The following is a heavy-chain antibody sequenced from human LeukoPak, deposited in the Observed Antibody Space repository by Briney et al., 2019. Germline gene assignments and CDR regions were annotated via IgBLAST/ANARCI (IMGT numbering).Heavy chain of an antibody. CDR1: GGSISSGTSY. Sequence: SETLSLTCTVSGGSISSGTSYWSWIRQPAGKGLEWIGRIYTSGRTNCNPSLKSRVTISVDTSKNQFSLKLNSVTAADTAVYYCARESLGPPYYFDFWGQGTLVTVSS. V-gene: IGHV4-61*02. D-gene: IGHD1-26*01. CDR2: IYTSGRT. J-gene: IGHJ4*02. CDR3: ARESLGPPYYFDF.